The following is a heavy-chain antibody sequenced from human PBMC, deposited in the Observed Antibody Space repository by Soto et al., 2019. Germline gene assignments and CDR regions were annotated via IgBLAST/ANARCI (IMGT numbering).Heavy chain of an antibody. D-gene: IGHD3-3*01. CDR2: IYYSGST. CDR3: GRGEVEYRSSTTCSRNGFLEWSWRSQKYSLDV. CDR1: GGSISSYY. J-gene: IGHJ6*03. V-gene: IGHV4-59*01. Sequence: SETLSLTCTVSGGSISSYYWSWIRQPPGKGLEWIGYIYYSGSTNYNPSLKSRVTISVDTSKNQFSLKLSSVTAADTAVYYCGRGEVEYRSSTTCSRNGFLEWSWRSQKYSLDVGGKGPRVTVSS.